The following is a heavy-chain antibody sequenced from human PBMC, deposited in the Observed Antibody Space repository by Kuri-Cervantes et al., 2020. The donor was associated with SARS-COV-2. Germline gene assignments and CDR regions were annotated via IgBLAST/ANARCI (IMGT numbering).Heavy chain of an antibody. CDR1: GGSISSSSYY. D-gene: IGHD5-12*01. Sequence: SETLSLTCTVSGGSISSSSYYWGWIRQPPGKGLEWIGEINHSGSTNYNPSLKSRVTISVDTSKNQFSLKLSSVTAADTAVYYCARHGGYDHLRPHYYYYYYMDVWGKGTTVTVSS. V-gene: IGHV4-39*01. CDR3: ARHGGYDHLRPHYYYYYYMDV. CDR2: INHSGST. J-gene: IGHJ6*03.